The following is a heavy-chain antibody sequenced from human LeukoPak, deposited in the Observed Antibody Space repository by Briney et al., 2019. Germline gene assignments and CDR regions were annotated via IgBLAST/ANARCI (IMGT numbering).Heavy chain of an antibody. CDR3: ARDMYYYDSRQDY. Sequence: GRSLRLSCAASGFTFSSYAMHWVRQAPGKGLEWVAVISYDGSNKYYADSVKGRFTISRDNSKNTLYLQMNSLRAEDTAVYYCARDMYYYDSRQDYWGQGTLVTVSS. D-gene: IGHD3-22*01. CDR1: GFTFSSYA. V-gene: IGHV3-30-3*01. J-gene: IGHJ4*02. CDR2: ISYDGSNK.